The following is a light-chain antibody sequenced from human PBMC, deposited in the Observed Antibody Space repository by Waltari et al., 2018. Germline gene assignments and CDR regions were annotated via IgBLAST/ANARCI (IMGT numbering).Light chain of an antibody. V-gene: IGLV1-44*01. CDR1: ASNIGGNL. Sequence: QSVLTQPPSASGTPRQRVTISCSGSASNIGGNLVNWYQQFPGKAPKLLIYRSDLRPSGVPDRFSGSKSGTSASLAISGLQSEDEADYFCASWDDSLNGHWVFGGGTKVTVL. CDR2: RSD. CDR3: ASWDDSLNGHWV. J-gene: IGLJ3*02.